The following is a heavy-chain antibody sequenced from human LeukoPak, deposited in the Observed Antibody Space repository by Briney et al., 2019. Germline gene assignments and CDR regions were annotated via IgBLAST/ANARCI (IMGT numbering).Heavy chain of an antibody. Sequence: SGGSLRLSCAASGFTFSSYAMIWVSQAPGKGLEWVSSLSGSGDNTYYADSVKGRFTISRDNSKNTLYVQVNSLGTEDTAAYYCAKGSYYDSSGSFYFDYWGQGTLVTVSS. V-gene: IGHV3-23*01. CDR3: AKGSYYDSSGSFYFDY. J-gene: IGHJ4*02. CDR1: GFTFSSYA. D-gene: IGHD3-22*01. CDR2: LSGSGDNT.